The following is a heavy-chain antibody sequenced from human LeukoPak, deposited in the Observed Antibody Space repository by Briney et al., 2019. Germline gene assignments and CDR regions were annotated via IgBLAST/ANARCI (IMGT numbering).Heavy chain of an antibody. CDR2: ISASGTST. D-gene: IGHD3-10*01. Sequence: GGSLRLSCAGSGFTFSTYAMSWVRQAPGKGLERVSVISASGTSTKYPDSVKGRFTISRDNSKNTLYLQMNSLRVEDTAVYYCAPHGSCSNPSLDYWGQGTLVTVSS. V-gene: IGHV3-23*01. CDR3: APHGSCSNPSLDY. J-gene: IGHJ4*02. CDR1: GFTFSTYA.